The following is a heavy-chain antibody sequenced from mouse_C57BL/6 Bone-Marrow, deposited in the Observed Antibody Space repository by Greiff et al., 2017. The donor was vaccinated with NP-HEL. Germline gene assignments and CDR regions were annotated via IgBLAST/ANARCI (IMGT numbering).Heavy chain of an antibody. J-gene: IGHJ1*03. V-gene: IGHV5-4*01. CDR2: ISDGGSYT. CDR1: GFTFSSYA. D-gene: IGHD1-1*01. Sequence: EVQLVESGGGLVKPGGSLKLSCAASGFTFSSYAMSWVRQTPEKRLEWVATISDGGSYTYYPDNVKGRFTISRDNAKNNLYLQMSHLKSEDTAMYYCARDRDYGSSPYGYFDVWGTGTTVTVSS. CDR3: ARDRDYGSSPYGYFDV.